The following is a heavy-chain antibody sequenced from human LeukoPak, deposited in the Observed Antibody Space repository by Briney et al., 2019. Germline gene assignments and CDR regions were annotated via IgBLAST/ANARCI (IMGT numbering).Heavy chain of an antibody. CDR2: IWYDGSNK. Sequence: GGSLRLSCEASGFTFSTYGMHWVRQAPSKGLEWVAVIWYDGSNKNYADSVKGRFTISRDNSKNALYLQMNSLRAEDTAVYYCARGGRTTWHGMDVWGQGTTVTVSS. D-gene: IGHD4-17*01. CDR1: GFTFSTYG. V-gene: IGHV3-33*01. CDR3: ARGGRTTWHGMDV. J-gene: IGHJ6*02.